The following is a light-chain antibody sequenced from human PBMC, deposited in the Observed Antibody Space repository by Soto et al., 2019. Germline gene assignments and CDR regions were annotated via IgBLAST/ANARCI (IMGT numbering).Light chain of an antibody. CDR1: SSDVGGYHY. CDR3: SSYAGSNNYV. J-gene: IGLJ1*01. Sequence: QSALTQPPSASGSPGQSVTISCTGTSSDVGGYHYVSWYQQHPGKAPKLMIYEVSKRPSGVPDRFSGSKSGNTASLTASGLQAEEEADYYCSSYAGSNNYVFGAGTKLTVL. CDR2: EVS. V-gene: IGLV2-8*01.